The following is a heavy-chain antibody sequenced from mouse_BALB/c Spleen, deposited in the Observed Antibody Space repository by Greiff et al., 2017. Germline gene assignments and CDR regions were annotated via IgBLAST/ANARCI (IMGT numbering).Heavy chain of an antibody. Sequence: EVMLVESGGGLVKPGGSLKLSCAASGFTFSSYAMSWVRQTPEKRLEWVASISSGGSTYYPDSVKGRFTISRDNARNILYLQMSSLRSEDTAMYYCARGLYYYGSSYDYAMDYWGQGTSVTVSS. CDR3: ARGLYYYGSSYDYAMDY. J-gene: IGHJ4*01. D-gene: IGHD1-1*01. CDR1: GFTFSSYA. V-gene: IGHV5-6-5*01. CDR2: ISSGGST.